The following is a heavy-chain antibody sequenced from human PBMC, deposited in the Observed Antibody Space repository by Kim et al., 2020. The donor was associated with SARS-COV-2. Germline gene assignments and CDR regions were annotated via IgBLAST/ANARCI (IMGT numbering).Heavy chain of an antibody. CDR3: ARGGVVVVVAATRGVYYYYGMDV. CDR2: ISYDGSNK. CDR1: GFTFSSYA. J-gene: IGHJ6*02. Sequence: GGSLRLSCAASGFTFSSYAMHWVRQAPGKGLEWVAVISYDGSNKYYADSVKGRFTISRDNSKNTLYLQMNSLRAEDTAVYYCARGGVVVVVAATRGVYYYYGMDVWGQGTTVTVSS. D-gene: IGHD2-15*01. V-gene: IGHV3-30-3*01.